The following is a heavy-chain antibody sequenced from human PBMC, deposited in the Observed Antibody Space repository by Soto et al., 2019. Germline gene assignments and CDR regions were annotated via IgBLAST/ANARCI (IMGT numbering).Heavy chain of an antibody. J-gene: IGHJ5*02. CDR1: GFTFSSYS. Sequence: EVQLVESGGGLVKPGGSLRLSCAASGFTFSSYSMNWVRQAPGKGLEWVASISSSGSYIYYVDSVKGRFTISRDNAKNSLYLQMNGLRAEDTAMYYCARDLTGSGRYRWFDPWGQGTLVTVSS. CDR3: ARDLTGSGRYRWFDP. V-gene: IGHV3-21*01. CDR2: ISSSGSYI. D-gene: IGHD6-19*01.